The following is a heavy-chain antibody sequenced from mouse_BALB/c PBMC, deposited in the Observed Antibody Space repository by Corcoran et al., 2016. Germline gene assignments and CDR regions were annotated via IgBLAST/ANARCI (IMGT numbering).Heavy chain of an antibody. Sequence: EVQLQQSGAELVKPGASVKLSCTASGFNIKDTYMHWVKQRPEQGLEWIGRIDPANGNTKYDPKFQGKATITADTSSNTAYLQLSSLTSEDTAVYYCATPYGNYASWCAYWGQGTLVTVSA. V-gene: IGHV14-3*02. CDR2: IDPANGNT. CDR1: GFNIKDTY. D-gene: IGHD2-1*01. CDR3: ATPYGNYASWCAY. J-gene: IGHJ3*01.